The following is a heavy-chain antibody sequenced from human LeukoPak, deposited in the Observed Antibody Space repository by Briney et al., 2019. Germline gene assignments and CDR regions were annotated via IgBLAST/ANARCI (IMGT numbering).Heavy chain of an antibody. CDR1: GDSVSSNSAA. D-gene: IGHD3-22*01. CDR2: TYYRSKWYN. V-gene: IGHV6-1*01. J-gene: IGHJ6*02. CDR3: ARDSAYYDSSGYYYQYYYYGMDV. Sequence: SQTLSLTCAISGDSVSSNSAAWNWIRQSPSRGLEWLGRTYYRSKWYNDYAVSVKSRITINPDTSKNQFSLQLNSATPEDTAVYYCARDSAYYDSSGYYYQYYYYGMDVWGQGTTVTVSS.